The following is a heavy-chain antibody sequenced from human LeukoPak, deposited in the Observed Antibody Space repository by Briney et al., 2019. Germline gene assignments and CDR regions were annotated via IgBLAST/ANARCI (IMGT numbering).Heavy chain of an antibody. D-gene: IGHD3-3*01. CDR3: ARQSDFWSPYYYMDV. J-gene: IGHJ6*03. CDR1: GYSITSYW. V-gene: IGHV5-51*01. CDR2: IYPGDSDT. Sequence: GESLKISCKGSGYSITSYWIGWVRQMPGKGLEWMGIIYPGDSDTRYSPSFQGQVTISADKSISTAYLQWSSLKASDTAMYYCARQSDFWSPYYYMDVWGKGTTVTVSS.